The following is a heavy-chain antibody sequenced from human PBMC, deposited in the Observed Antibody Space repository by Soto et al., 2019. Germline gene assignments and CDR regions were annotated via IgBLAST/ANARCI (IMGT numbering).Heavy chain of an antibody. D-gene: IGHD1-26*01. V-gene: IGHV3-30*04. CDR2: VSDNGDKT. J-gene: IGHJ4*02. CDR1: GFTFSTYA. CDR3: AREVGSTFRLDS. Sequence: QVQLVESGGGVVLPGRSLRLSCAASGFTFSTYAMHWVRQAPGKGLEWVAVVSDNGDKTFYADSLRGRFTISRDNSKNTLSLQMNSLSAEDTALYFCAREVGSTFRLDSWGQGTLVYVSS.